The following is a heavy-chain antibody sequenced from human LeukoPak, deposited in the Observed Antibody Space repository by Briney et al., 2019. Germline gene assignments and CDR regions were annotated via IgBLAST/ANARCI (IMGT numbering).Heavy chain of an antibody. V-gene: IGHV3-48*03. CDR2: ISSSGTTQ. J-gene: IGHJ4*02. Sequence: GGSMRLSCAASGFTFSGYEMNWVRQAPGKGLECVAYISSSGTTQHYTDSVKGRFTISRDNARNSLYLQMNSLRAEDMAVYYCARPRRPERGSGWNYGVDPFDYWGQGTLVTVSS. D-gene: IGHD6-19*01. CDR1: GFTFSGYE. CDR3: ARPRRPERGSGWNYGVDPFDY.